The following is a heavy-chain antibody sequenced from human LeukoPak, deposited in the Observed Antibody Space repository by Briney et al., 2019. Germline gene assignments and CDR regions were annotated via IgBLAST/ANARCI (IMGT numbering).Heavy chain of an antibody. Sequence: KPGGSLRLSCAASGFTFSSYSMNWVRQAPGKGLEWVSSISSSSSYIYYADSVKGRFTISRDNAKNSLYLQMNSLRAEDTAIYYCAKDGGVDVPTSDAFDVWGQGTMVTVSS. CDR2: ISSSSSYI. J-gene: IGHJ3*01. D-gene: IGHD5-12*01. V-gene: IGHV3-21*04. CDR1: GFTFSSYS. CDR3: AKDGGVDVPTSDAFDV.